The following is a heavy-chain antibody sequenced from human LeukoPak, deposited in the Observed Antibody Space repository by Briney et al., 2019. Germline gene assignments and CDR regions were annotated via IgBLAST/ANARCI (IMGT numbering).Heavy chain of an antibody. CDR1: GFTFSGYA. J-gene: IGHJ2*01. CDR3: AKAVGFWDFDL. CDR2: ISGSGGST. D-gene: IGHD1-26*01. V-gene: IGHV3-23*01. Sequence: GRSLRLSCAASGFTFSGYAMHWVRQAPGKGLEWVSAISGSGGSTYYADSVKGRFTISRDNSKNTLYLQMNSLRAEDTAVYYCAKAVGFWDFDLWGRGTLVTVSS.